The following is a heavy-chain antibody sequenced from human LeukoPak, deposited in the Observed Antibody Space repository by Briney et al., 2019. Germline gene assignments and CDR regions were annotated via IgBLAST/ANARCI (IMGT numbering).Heavy chain of an antibody. CDR3: ARDFSWGPDL. CDR1: GYTFTDYY. D-gene: IGHD7-27*01. V-gene: IGHV1-2*02. J-gene: IGHJ5*02. CDR2: INGNSGDT. Sequence: ASVKVSCKASGYTFTDYYMQWVRQAPGQGLEWMGWINGNSGDTNYAQKFQDRVIMTRDTSVNTVYMELSRLRSDDTATYYCARDFSWGPDLWGQGTLVIVSS.